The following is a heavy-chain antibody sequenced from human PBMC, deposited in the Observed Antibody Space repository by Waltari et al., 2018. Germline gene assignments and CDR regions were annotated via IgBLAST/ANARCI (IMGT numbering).Heavy chain of an antibody. CDR3: ARVNRESLIRGATIDS. CDR2: INFSGGNT. Sequence: EVQLLESGGAFVRPGGSLRISCAASGFNFRNYAMPWVRQAPGKGLEWVASINFSGGNTVYADSGKGRSNIARDNSKNTLSIQLDSLRLDDTAVYFCARVNRESLIRGATIDSWGQGTRVTVSS. V-gene: IGHV3-23*01. D-gene: IGHD3-10*01. CDR1: GFNFRNYA. J-gene: IGHJ4*02.